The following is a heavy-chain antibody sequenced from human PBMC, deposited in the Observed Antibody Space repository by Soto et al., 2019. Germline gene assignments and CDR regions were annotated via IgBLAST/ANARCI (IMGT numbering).Heavy chain of an antibody. CDR2: ISARGGTS. D-gene: IGHD5-12*01. Sequence: DVQLLEYGGGLVQPCGSLRLSFAASGFTFRSYAMVWVRQAPGKGLGWVAVISARGGTSYVADSVKGRFTLSSDNSKNVLPLEMNSLRAADTAIYFWAKGSIEYSASVDNWGQGTLVVVSS. V-gene: IGHV3-23*01. CDR3: AKGSIEYSASVDN. CDR1: GFTFRSYA. J-gene: IGHJ4*02.